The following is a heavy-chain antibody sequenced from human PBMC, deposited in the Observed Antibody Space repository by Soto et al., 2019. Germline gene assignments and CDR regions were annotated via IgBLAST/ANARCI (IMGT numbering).Heavy chain of an antibody. J-gene: IGHJ4*02. CDR1: GDTFNLCT. CDR3: ATNYGSGSTHFDY. Sequence: QVQLVQSGAEVKKPGSSVRVSCTASGDTFNLCTISWVRQVPGQGPEWMGRIIPMLGMSNYAQKFQGRVTIMADKSTSTVYMNLSGLTSEYTAVYYCATNYGSGSTHFDYWGQGTLVTVSS. CDR2: IIPMLGMS. V-gene: IGHV1-69*02. D-gene: IGHD3-10*01.